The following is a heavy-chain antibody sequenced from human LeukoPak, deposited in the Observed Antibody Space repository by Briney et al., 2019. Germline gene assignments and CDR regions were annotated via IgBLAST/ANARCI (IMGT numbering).Heavy chain of an antibody. J-gene: IGHJ4*02. Sequence: SETLSLTCTVSGGSISSYYWSWIRQPPGKGLEWIGYIYYSGSTNYNPSLKSRVTISVDTSKNQFSLKLSSVTAADTAVYYCARTRIAAAGAEYDYWGQGTLVTVSS. D-gene: IGHD6-13*01. V-gene: IGHV4-59*12. CDR3: ARTRIAAAGAEYDY. CDR1: GGSISSYY. CDR2: IYYSGST.